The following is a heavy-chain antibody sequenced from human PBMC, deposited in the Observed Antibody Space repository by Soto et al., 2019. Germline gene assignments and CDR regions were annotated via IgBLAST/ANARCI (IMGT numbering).Heavy chain of an antibody. Sequence: PGGSLRLSCAASGFTFSSYAMHWVRQAPGKGLEWVAVISYDGSNKYYADSVKGRFTISRDNSKNTLYLQMNSLRAEDTAVYYCAREPSGTRYSYGGAFDYWGQGTLVTVSS. CDR1: GFTFSSYA. CDR2: ISYDGSNK. CDR3: AREPSGTRYSYGGAFDY. J-gene: IGHJ4*02. D-gene: IGHD5-18*01. V-gene: IGHV3-30-3*01.